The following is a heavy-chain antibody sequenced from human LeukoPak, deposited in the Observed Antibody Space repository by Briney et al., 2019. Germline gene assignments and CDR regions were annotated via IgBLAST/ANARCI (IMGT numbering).Heavy chain of an antibody. Sequence: GGSLRLSCAASGFTFSSYEMNWVRQAPGKGLEWVSYISSSGSTIYYADSVKGRFTISRDNAKNSLYLQMNSLRAEDTAVYYCAHQAKLWFGENPLDYWGQGTLVTVSS. CDR1: GFTFSSYE. V-gene: IGHV3-48*03. D-gene: IGHD3-10*01. J-gene: IGHJ4*02. CDR3: AHQAKLWFGENPLDY. CDR2: ISSSGSTI.